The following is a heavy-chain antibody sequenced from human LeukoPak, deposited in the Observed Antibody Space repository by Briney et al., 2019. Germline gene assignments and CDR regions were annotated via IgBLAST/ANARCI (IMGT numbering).Heavy chain of an antibody. Sequence: GGSLRLSCAASGFTFSSYSINWVRQAPGKGLEWVSSISSSSSYIYYADSVKGRFTISRDNAKNSLYLQMNSLRAEDTAVYYCARAQSYDFWSGYSFDYWGQGTLVTVSS. CDR2: ISSSSSYI. CDR3: ARAQSYDFWSGYSFDY. V-gene: IGHV3-21*01. CDR1: GFTFSSYS. D-gene: IGHD3-3*01. J-gene: IGHJ4*02.